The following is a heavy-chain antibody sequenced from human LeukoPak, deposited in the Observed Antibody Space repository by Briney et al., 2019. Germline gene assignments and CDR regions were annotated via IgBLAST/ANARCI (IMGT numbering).Heavy chain of an antibody. CDR2: IKQDGREK. CDR3: ARDGGYCSSTSCYPYFDY. J-gene: IGHJ4*02. CDR1: GFTFSTYC. Sequence: PGGSLRLSCAASGFTFSTYCMSWVRHAPGKGLGWVASIKQDGREKYYTDSVKGRFTISRDSAKNSMYLHMNALRAEDTAVYYCARDGGYCSSTSCYPYFDYWGQGTLVTVSS. V-gene: IGHV3-7*01. D-gene: IGHD2-2*01.